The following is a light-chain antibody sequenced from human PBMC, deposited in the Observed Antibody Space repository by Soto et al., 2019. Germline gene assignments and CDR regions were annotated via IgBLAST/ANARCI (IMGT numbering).Light chain of an antibody. J-gene: IGKJ1*01. CDR2: DAS. CDR1: ESITTW. Sequence: DIQLTQSPSTLSASVGDRVTITCRASESITTWLAWYQQKPGKAPKVLIHDASTLESGVPSRFSGSGSGTEFTLTISSLQPEDFATYYCLQDYNYSFGQGTKVEIK. V-gene: IGKV1-5*01. CDR3: LQDYNYS.